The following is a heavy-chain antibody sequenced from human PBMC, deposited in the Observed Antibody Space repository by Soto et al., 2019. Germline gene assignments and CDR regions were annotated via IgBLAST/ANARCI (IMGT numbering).Heavy chain of an antibody. CDR3: ARESFSASPNFFDY. CDR2: IGLSGDTI. Sequence: LRLSCAVSGFSFTNYEMNWVRQAPGKGLEWIAYIGLSGDTIYYADSVKGRFTISRDHAKNSLGLQMNSLRADDTALYYCARESFSASPNFFDYWGQGTLVTVSS. D-gene: IGHD3-16*01. J-gene: IGHJ4*02. V-gene: IGHV3-48*03. CDR1: GFSFTNYE.